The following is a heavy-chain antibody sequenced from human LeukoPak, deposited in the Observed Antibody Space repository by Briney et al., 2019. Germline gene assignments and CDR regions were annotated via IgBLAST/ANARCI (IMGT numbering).Heavy chain of an antibody. CDR1: GGTFSSYA. D-gene: IGHD3-22*01. V-gene: IGHV1-69*01. J-gene: IGHJ3*02. CDR2: IIPIFGTA. Sequence: ASVKVSCKASGGTFSSYAISWVRQAPGQGLEWMGGIIPIFGTANYAQKFQGRVTITADESTSTAYMELSSLRSEDTAVYYCARGGTMIVVVITYDAFDIWGQGTMVTVSS. CDR3: ARGGTMIVVVITYDAFDI.